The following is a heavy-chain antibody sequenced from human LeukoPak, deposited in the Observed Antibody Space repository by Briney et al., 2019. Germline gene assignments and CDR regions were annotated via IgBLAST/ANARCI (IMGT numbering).Heavy chain of an antibody. Sequence: GGSLRLSCAASGFTFSSFWMTWVRQAPGKGLEWVANIKEDGSEKYYVDSVKGRFTISRDNAKNSLYLQMNRLRAEDTAVYDCARWAESNDYWGQGTLVTVSS. CDR3: ARWAESNDY. V-gene: IGHV3-7*05. CDR2: IKEDGSEK. J-gene: IGHJ4*02. CDR1: GFTFSSFW.